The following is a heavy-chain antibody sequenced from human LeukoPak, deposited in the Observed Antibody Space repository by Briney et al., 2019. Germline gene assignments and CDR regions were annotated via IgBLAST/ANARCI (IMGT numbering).Heavy chain of an antibody. CDR3: ARGGSRAYTATVSDY. CDR2: IFYNGNT. J-gene: IGHJ4*02. V-gene: IGHV4-31*03. D-gene: IGHD5-18*01. CDR1: GDSISSSGYS. Sequence: SETLSLTCTVSGDSISSSGYSWSWIRHHPGEGLEWIGCIFYNGNTYFDSSLKSRVTMSVHTSKNQFFLKLTSVTAADTAVYYCARGGSRAYTATVSDYWGQGMLVTVSS.